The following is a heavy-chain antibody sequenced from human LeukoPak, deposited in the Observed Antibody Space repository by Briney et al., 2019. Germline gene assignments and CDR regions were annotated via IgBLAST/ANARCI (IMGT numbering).Heavy chain of an antibody. CDR3: AKPVIPSAYQGTYYMDV. D-gene: IGHD3-16*01. Sequence: GGSLRLSCAASGLIFSSYGMHWVRQAPGEGLEWVAYIRHDESKTFYADSVKGRFTFSRDNSKNTLYLQMHSLRAEDTALYYCAKPVIPSAYQGTYYMDVWGKGTTVTVSS. J-gene: IGHJ6*03. CDR2: IRHDESKT. V-gene: IGHV3-30*02. CDR1: GLIFSSYG.